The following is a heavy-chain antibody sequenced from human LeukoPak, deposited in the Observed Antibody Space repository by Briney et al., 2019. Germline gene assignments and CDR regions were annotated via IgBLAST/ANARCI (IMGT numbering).Heavy chain of an antibody. J-gene: IGHJ5*02. V-gene: IGHV4-38-2*02. D-gene: IGHD6-19*01. CDR2: IYHSGST. CDR3: ARAQWLVPVGWFDP. CDR1: GYSISSGYY. Sequence: SETLSLTCTVSGYSISSGYYWGWIRPPPGKGLEWIGSIYHSGSTYYNPSLKSRVTISGDTSKNQFSLKLSSVTAADTAVYYCARAQWLVPVGWFDPWGQGTLVTVSS.